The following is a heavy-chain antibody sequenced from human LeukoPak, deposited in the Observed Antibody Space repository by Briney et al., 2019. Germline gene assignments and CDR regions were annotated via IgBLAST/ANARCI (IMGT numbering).Heavy chain of an antibody. CDR1: GYTFTSYD. CDR2: MNPNSGNT. CDR3: AGGISGYDQFDY. V-gene: IGHV1-8*01. D-gene: IGHD5-12*01. J-gene: IGHJ4*02. Sequence: ASVKVSCKASGYTFTSYDINWVRQATGQGLEWMGWMNPNSGNTGYAQKFRGRVTMTRNTSISTAYMELSSLRSEDTAVYYCAGGISGYDQFDYWGQGTLVTVSS.